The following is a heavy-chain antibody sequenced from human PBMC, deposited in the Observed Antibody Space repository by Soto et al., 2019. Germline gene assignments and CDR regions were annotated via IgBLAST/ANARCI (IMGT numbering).Heavy chain of an antibody. CDR3: ARARATIAAAAIFDC. Sequence: SETLSLTCAVSGCSISTSNWWSWVRPPPGKGLEWIGEVYRTGSTNYNPSLESRLTISVDKSKNQFSLKLTSVTAADTAVYYCARARATIAAAAIFDCWGQGTLVTVSS. V-gene: IGHV4-4*02. CDR2: VYRTGST. CDR1: GCSISTSNW. D-gene: IGHD6-13*01. J-gene: IGHJ4*02.